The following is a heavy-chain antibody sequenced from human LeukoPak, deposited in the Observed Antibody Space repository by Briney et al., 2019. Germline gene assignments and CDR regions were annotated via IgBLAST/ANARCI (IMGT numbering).Heavy chain of an antibody. D-gene: IGHD3-9*01. CDR3: ASLNYDILTGRRSIDY. V-gene: IGHV4-39*01. J-gene: IGHJ4*02. Sequence: SETLSLTCTASGGSISSTSYYCGWIRQPPGKGLEWIGSIYYSGSTYYNPSLKTPVTTSVDTSKNQFSLRLSSVTAADTAVYYCASLNYDILTGRRSIDYWGQGTLVSVSS. CDR1: GGSISSTSYY. CDR2: IYYSGST.